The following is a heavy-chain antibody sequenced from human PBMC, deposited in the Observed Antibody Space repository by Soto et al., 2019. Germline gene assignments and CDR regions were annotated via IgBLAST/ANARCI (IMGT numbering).Heavy chain of an antibody. J-gene: IGHJ5*02. CDR2: ISWNSGSI. Sequence: GGSLRLSCAASGFTFDDYAMHWVRQAPGKGLEWVSGISWNSGSIGYADSVKGRFTISRDNAKNSLYLQMNSLRAEDTALYYCAKDIISSWYQGGPNWFDPWGQGTLVTVSS. CDR1: GFTFDDYA. V-gene: IGHV3-9*01. D-gene: IGHD6-13*01. CDR3: AKDIISSWYQGGPNWFDP.